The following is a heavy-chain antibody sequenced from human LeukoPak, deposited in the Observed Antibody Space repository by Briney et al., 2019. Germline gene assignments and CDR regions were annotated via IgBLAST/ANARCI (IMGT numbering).Heavy chain of an antibody. CDR1: GFSFSNYA. J-gene: IGHJ4*02. V-gene: IGHV3-23*01. Sequence: GGSLRLSCAASGFSFSNYAMSWVRQAPGKGLEWVSSISDSGGITYYADSVKGRFTISRDNSKNTLYLQMNSLRAEDTAVYYCAGYCSSTSCYSDFDYWGQGTLVTVSS. CDR3: AGYCSSTSCYSDFDY. D-gene: IGHD2-2*01. CDR2: ISDSGGIT.